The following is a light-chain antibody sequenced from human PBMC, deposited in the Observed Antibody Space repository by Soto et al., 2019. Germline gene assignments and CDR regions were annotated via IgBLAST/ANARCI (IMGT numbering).Light chain of an antibody. Sequence: EIVLTQSPGTLSLSPGERATLSCRASQSVGSSYLAWYQQKPGQAPRLLIHGASSRATGIPDRFSGSGSGTDFTLTIIRLEPEDFAVYYCHYYGSSPPWTFGQGTKVEIK. CDR3: HYYGSSPPWT. V-gene: IGKV3-20*01. CDR1: QSVGSSY. CDR2: GAS. J-gene: IGKJ1*01.